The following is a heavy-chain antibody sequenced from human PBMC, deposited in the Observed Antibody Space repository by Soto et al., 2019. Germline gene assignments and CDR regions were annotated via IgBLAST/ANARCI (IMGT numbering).Heavy chain of an antibody. Sequence: GSLRLSCAVSGFTFSNYAFSWVRQAPGKGLEWVSAISGSGVNTYYADSLKGRFTISRDNFMNTLHLEMNSLRADDTAVYFCVKDYYGDYDPSQYFYYGMDVWGQGTTVTVSS. V-gene: IGHV3-23*01. CDR2: ISGSGVNT. CDR3: VKDYYGDYDPSQYFYYGMDV. CDR1: GFTFSNYA. J-gene: IGHJ6*02. D-gene: IGHD4-17*01.